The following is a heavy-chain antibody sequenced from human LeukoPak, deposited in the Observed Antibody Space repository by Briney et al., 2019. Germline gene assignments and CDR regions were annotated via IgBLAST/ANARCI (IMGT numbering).Heavy chain of an antibody. CDR3: ARANGRGKYYYGMDV. CDR1: GFTFSSYS. J-gene: IGHJ6*02. D-gene: IGHD1-26*01. V-gene: IGHV3-21*01. CDR2: ISSSSSYI. Sequence: GGSLRLSCAASGFTFSSYSMNWVRQAPGKGLEWVSSISSSSSYIYYADSVKGRFTISRDNAKNSVYLQMNSLRAEDTAVYYCARANGRGKYYYGMDVWGQGTTVTVSS.